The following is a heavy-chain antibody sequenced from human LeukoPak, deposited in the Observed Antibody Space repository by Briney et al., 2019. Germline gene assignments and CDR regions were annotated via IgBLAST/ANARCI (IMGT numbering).Heavy chain of an antibody. J-gene: IGHJ4*02. CDR1: GFTFSTYA. Sequence: AGSLRLSCTASGFTFSTYAMTWVRQAPGKGLEWVSVISHGGDSAWYADSVKGRFTISRDNSKSTLFLQMNSLRADDTAIYYCAKGRSGWYEGLDYWGQGILVTVSS. CDR3: AKGRSGWYEGLDY. V-gene: IGHV3-23*01. CDR2: ISHGGDSA. D-gene: IGHD6-19*01.